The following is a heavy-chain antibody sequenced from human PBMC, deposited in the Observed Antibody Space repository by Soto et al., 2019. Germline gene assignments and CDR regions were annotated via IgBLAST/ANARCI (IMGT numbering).Heavy chain of an antibody. V-gene: IGHV4-34*01. Sequence: SDTLSLTCAVYGGSFSVYYWSWIRQPPGKGLEWIGEINHSGSTNYNPSLKSRVTISVDTSKNQFSLKLSSVTAADTAVYYCARATTVVTGGKGWCFDYWGQGTLVTVSS. CDR2: INHSGST. D-gene: IGHD4-17*01. J-gene: IGHJ4*02. CDR3: ARATTVVTGGKGWCFDY. CDR1: GGSFSVYY.